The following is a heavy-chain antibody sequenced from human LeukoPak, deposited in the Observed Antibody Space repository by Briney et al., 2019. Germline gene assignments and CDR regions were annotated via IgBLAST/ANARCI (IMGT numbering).Heavy chain of an antibody. Sequence: AGSLRLSCAASGFTFSDYYMSWIRQAPGKGLEWVSYISSSGSTIYYADSVKGRFTISRDNAKNSLYLQMNSLRAEDTAVYYCATTLGLWFGDPVGYFDYWGQGTLVTVSS. D-gene: IGHD3-10*01. CDR2: ISSSGSTI. CDR1: GFTFSDYY. V-gene: IGHV3-11*01. J-gene: IGHJ4*02. CDR3: ATTLGLWFGDPVGYFDY.